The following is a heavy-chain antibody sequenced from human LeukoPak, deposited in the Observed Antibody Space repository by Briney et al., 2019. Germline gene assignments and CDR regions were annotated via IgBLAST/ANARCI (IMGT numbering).Heavy chain of an antibody. J-gene: IGHJ3*02. CDR2: MNPNSGNT. CDR1: GYTFTSYD. CDR3: ARAVDTAMAVAFDI. V-gene: IGHV1-8*01. D-gene: IGHD5-18*01. Sequence: ASVKVSCKASGYTFTSYDINWVRQATGQGLEWTGWMNPNSGNTGYAQKFQGRVTMTRNTSISTAYMELSSLRSEDTAVYYCARAVDTAMAVAFDIWGQGTMVTVSS.